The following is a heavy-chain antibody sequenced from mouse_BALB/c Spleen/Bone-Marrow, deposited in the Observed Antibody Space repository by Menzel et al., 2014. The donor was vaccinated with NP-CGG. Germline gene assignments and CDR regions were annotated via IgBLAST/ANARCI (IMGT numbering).Heavy chain of an antibody. CDR1: GYAFSAYW. J-gene: IGHJ2*01. Sequence: VQVXEXGAELVRPRSSVKISCKASGYAFSAYWMNWVKQRPGQGLEWIGQIYPGDGDTNYNGKFKGKATLTADKSSSTAYMQLSSLTSEDSAVYFXXRSTATFDXWXQXXXLTXSS. CDR2: IYPGDGDT. D-gene: IGHD1-2*01. V-gene: IGHV1-80*01. CDR3: XRSTATFDX.